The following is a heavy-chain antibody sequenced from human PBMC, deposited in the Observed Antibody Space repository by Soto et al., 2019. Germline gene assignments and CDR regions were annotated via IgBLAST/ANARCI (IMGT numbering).Heavy chain of an antibody. CDR2: ISTYSGDT. Sequence: ASVKVSCKASGYTFFTYDISWVRQAPGQGLEWMGWISTYSGDTKYAQKFQGRVTMTTDTSTTTAYLELRSLRSDDTTVYYCARHHGPTTSENWFDPWGQGTLVTVSS. J-gene: IGHJ5*02. V-gene: IGHV1-18*01. CDR3: ARHHGPTTSENWFDP. D-gene: IGHD5-12*01. CDR1: GYTFFTYD.